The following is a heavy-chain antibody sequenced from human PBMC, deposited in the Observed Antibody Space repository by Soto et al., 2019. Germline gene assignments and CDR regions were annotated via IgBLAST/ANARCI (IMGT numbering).Heavy chain of an antibody. V-gene: IGHV4-30-2*01. D-gene: IGHD6-19*01. CDR3: ARGGLLPDY. CDR2: ISHSGST. J-gene: IGHJ4*02. CDR1: GGSISGGGYS. Sequence: SETLSLTCAVSGGSISGGGYSWSWIRQPPGKGLEWIGYISHSGSTYFNPSLKSRVTISVDRSKNQFSLKLSSVTAADTAVYYCARGGLLPDYWGQGTLVTVSS.